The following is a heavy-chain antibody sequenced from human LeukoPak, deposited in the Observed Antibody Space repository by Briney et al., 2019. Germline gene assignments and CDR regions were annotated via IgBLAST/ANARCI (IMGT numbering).Heavy chain of an antibody. J-gene: IGHJ4*02. V-gene: IGHV3-21*01. CDR3: ARTGTGQGYCSGGGYRLLPPPFDY. Sequence: PGGSLRLSCAASGFTLSSYSMNWVRQAPGKGLEWVSSISSSSSYIYYADSVKGRFTISRDNAKNSLYLQMNSLRAEDTAVYYCARTGTGQGYCSGGGYRLLPPPFDYWGQGTLVTVSS. D-gene: IGHD2-15*01. CDR2: ISSSSSYI. CDR1: GFTLSSYS.